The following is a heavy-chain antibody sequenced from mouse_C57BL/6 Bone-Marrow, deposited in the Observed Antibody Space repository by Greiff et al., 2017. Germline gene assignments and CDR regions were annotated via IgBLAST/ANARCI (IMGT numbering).Heavy chain of an antibody. Sequence: QVHVKQSGPELVKPGASVKLSCKASGYTFTSYDINWVKQRPGQGLEWIGWIYPRDGSTKYNEKFKGKATLTVDTSSSTAYMELHSLTSEDSAVYFCARWGLPNYGSSPYFDYWGQGTTLTVSS. D-gene: IGHD1-1*01. CDR1: GYTFTSYD. CDR2: IYPRDGST. J-gene: IGHJ2*01. CDR3: ARWGLPNYGSSPYFDY. V-gene: IGHV1-85*01.